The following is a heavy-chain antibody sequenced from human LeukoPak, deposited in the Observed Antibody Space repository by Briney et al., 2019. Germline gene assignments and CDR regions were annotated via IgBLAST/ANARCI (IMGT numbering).Heavy chain of an antibody. V-gene: IGHV3-23*01. CDR1: GFTFSSYA. J-gene: IGHJ4*02. Sequence: GGSLRLSCAASGFTFSSYAMSWVRQAPGKGLEWVSAISGSGGSTYYADPVKGRFTISRDNSKNTLYLQMNSLRAEDTAVYYCARGSSWSIDYWGQGTLVTVSS. D-gene: IGHD6-13*01. CDR3: ARGSSWSIDY. CDR2: ISGSGGST.